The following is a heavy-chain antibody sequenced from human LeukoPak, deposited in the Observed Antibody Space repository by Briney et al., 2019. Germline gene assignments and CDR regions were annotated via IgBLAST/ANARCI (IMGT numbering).Heavy chain of an antibody. J-gene: IGHJ2*01. CDR3: ARDWVDIVVVPAAKYFDL. Sequence: GGSLRLSCAASGFTFSDYYMSWIRQAPGKGPGWVSYISSSSSYTNYADYVKGQFTISSDNAKNSLYVQMNSLRAEDTAVYYCARDWVDIVVVPAAKYFDLWGRGTLVTVSS. CDR1: GFTFSDYY. CDR2: ISSSSSYT. D-gene: IGHD2-2*01. V-gene: IGHV3-11*05.